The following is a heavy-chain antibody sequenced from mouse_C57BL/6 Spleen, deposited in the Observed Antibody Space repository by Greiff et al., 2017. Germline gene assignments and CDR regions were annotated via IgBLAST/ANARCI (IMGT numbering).Heavy chain of an antibody. CDR2: IYPSDSET. Sequence: QVQLQQSDAELVKPGASVKISCKASGYTFTSYWMDWVKQRPGQGLEWIGNIYPSDSETHYNQKFKDKATLTVDKSSSTAYMQLSSLTSEDSAVYYCAREGYYGSSPYWGQGTTLTVAS. D-gene: IGHD1-1*01. V-gene: IGHV1-61*01. J-gene: IGHJ2*01. CDR3: AREGYYGSSPY. CDR1: GYTFTSYW.